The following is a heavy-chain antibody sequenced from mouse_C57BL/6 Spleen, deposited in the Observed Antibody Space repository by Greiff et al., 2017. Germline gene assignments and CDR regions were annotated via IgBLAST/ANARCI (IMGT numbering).Heavy chain of an antibody. CDR3: ARSGDY. CDR1: GFNIKDYY. Sequence: EVKLVESGAELVKPGASVKLSCTASGFNIKDYYMHWVKQRTEQGLEWIGRIDPEDGETKYAPKFPGKATITADTSSNTAYLQLSSLTSEDTAVYYCARSGDYWGQGTLVTVSA. D-gene: IGHD3-1*01. V-gene: IGHV14-2*01. J-gene: IGHJ3*01. CDR2: IDPEDGET.